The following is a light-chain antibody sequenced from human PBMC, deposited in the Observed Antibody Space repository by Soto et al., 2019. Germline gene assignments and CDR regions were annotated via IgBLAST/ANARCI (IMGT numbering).Light chain of an antibody. J-gene: IGLJ3*02. V-gene: IGLV2-8*01. CDR3: YSYAGGKIWV. CDR1: RSHIGRYNF. CDR2: GVT. Sequence: VLTHPASTCRSHGQTVTIHCTGSRSHIGRYNFVSWYQQHPGKAPKLMIYGVTERPSGVPVRFSGSKSGNTASLTVSGLHAEDEADYYCYSYAGGKIWVFGGGTKVTVL.